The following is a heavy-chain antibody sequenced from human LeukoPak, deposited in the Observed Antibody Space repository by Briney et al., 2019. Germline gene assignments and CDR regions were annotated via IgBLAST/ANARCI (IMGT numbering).Heavy chain of an antibody. CDR3: ARALRIETFGVRRYYYHAMNV. CDR1: GYTFTSYD. CDR2: INPSSLGT. V-gene: IGHV1-46*01. J-gene: IGHJ6*02. D-gene: IGHD3-3*01. Sequence: ASVKVSCKASGYTFTSYDINWVRQAPGQGLEWMGVINPSSLGTTYAQRFQGRVTMTTDTSTSTVYMDLSSLRSEDTAVYYCARALRIETFGVRRYYYHAMNVWGQGTTVTVSS.